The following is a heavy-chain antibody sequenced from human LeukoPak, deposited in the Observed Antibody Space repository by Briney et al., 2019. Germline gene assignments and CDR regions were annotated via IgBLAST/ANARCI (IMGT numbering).Heavy chain of an antibody. V-gene: IGHV3-21*01. CDR1: GFTFSSYS. Sequence: GGSLRLSCAASGFTFSSYSMNWVRQAPGKGLEWVSSISSSSSHIYYADSVKGRFTISRDNAKNSLYLQMNSLRAEDTAVYYCARDLNYYGSGSYYIGGYYGMDVWGKGTTVTVSS. CDR3: ARDLNYYGSGSYYIGGYYGMDV. D-gene: IGHD3-10*01. J-gene: IGHJ6*04. CDR2: ISSSSSHI.